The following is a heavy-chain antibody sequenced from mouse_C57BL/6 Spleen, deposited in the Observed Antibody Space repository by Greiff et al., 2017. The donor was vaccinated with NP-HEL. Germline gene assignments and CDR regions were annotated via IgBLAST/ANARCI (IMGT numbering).Heavy chain of an antibody. J-gene: IGHJ3*01. Sequence: QVQLKQPGAELVKPGASVKLSCKASGYTFTSYWMHWVKQRPGQGLEWIGMIHPNSGSTNYNEKFKSKATLTVDKSSSTAYMQLSSLTSEDSAVYYCARSVYGYDGAWFAYWGQGTLVTVSA. CDR3: ARSVYGYDGAWFAY. V-gene: IGHV1-64*01. CDR1: GYTFTSYW. D-gene: IGHD2-2*01. CDR2: IHPNSGST.